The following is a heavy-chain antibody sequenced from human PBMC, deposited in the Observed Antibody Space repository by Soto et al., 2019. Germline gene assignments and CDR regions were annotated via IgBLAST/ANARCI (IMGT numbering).Heavy chain of an antibody. D-gene: IGHD6-19*01. V-gene: IGHV3-23*01. Sequence: EVQLLESVGGLVQPGGSLRLSCAASGFTLSSNAMDWVRPAPGKGLEWVSVISGSGGSTYYADSVKGRFTISRDNSKNTLYLQMNSLRGEDTAVYYCASRSSGWYLDYWGQGTPVTVSS. CDR2: ISGSGGST. CDR3: ASRSSGWYLDY. J-gene: IGHJ4*02. CDR1: GFTLSSNA.